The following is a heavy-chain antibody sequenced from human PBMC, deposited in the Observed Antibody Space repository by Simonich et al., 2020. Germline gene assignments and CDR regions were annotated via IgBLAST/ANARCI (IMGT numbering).Heavy chain of an antibody. CDR1: GGSISSRSYY. V-gene: IGHV4-39*01. CDR3: ARHAGFAFDI. D-gene: IGHD6-13*01. Sequence: QLQLQESGPGLVKPSETLSLTCTVSGGSISSRSYYWGWIRQPPGKVREWIGSIYYSGITYYHPSLKSRVTISVDTSKNQFSLKLSSVTAADTAVYYCARHAGFAFDIWGQGTMVTVSS. CDR2: IYYSGIT. J-gene: IGHJ3*02.